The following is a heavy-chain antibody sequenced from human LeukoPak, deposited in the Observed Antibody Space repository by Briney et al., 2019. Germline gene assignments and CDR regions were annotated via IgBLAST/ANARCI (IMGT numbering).Heavy chain of an antibody. Sequence: GGSLRLSCAASALTFNSCGMRWVRQAPGKGLEWVAFIRYDGSNKYYADSVKGRFTISRDNSKNTLYLQMNSLRAEDTAVYYCAKDYADSGSFPGVPYFDYWGQGSLVTVSS. CDR2: IRYDGSNK. D-gene: IGHD1-26*01. CDR1: ALTFNSCG. V-gene: IGHV3-30*02. CDR3: AKDYADSGSFPGVPYFDY. J-gene: IGHJ4*02.